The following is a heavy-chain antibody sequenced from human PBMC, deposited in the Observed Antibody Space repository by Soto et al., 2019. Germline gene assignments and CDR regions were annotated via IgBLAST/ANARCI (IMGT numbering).Heavy chain of an antibody. J-gene: IGHJ4*02. CDR1: GFTFSSYA. V-gene: IGHV3-30-3*01. CDR2: ISYDGSNK. Sequence: GGSLRLSCAACGFTFSSYAMHWVRQAPGKGLEWVAVISYDGSNKYYADSVKGRFTISRDNSKNTLYLQMNSLRAEDTAVYYCARDHANSSGCFDYWGQGTLVTVSS. CDR3: ARDHANSSGCFDY. D-gene: IGHD6-19*01.